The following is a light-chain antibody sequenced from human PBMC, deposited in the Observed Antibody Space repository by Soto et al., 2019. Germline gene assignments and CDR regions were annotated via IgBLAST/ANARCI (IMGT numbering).Light chain of an antibody. CDR1: QSVSSN. J-gene: IGKJ2*01. CDR2: GAS. V-gene: IGKV3-15*01. CDR3: QHYNNWPFGYT. Sequence: EIVMTQSPATLSVSPGERATLSCRASQSVSSNLAWYQQKPGQAPRLLIYGASTRATGIPARFSGSGSGTEFTLTISSLQSEDFAVYYCQHYNNWPFGYTFGQGTKLEIK.